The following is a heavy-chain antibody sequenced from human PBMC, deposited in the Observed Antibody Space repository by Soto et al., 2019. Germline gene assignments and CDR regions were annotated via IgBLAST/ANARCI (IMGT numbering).Heavy chain of an antibody. CDR2: IIPNCGKT. J-gene: IGHJ4*02. Sequence: SVKVSCKSSGCTFTSYDINWVRQAPGQGLEWMGWIIPNCGKTDYAQKFQGRVTITADKSTSTAYMELSSLRSEDTAVYYCARAAYSSREDYWGQGTLVTVPQ. D-gene: IGHD6-19*01. CDR3: ARAAYSSREDY. CDR1: GCTFTSYD. V-gene: IGHV1-69*06.